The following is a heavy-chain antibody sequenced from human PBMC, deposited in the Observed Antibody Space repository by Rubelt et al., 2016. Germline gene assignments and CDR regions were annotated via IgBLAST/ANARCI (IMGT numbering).Heavy chain of an antibody. CDR1: GFTFSSYG. J-gene: IGHJ4*02. CDR2: IWYDGSNK. D-gene: IGHD3-3*01. CDR3: ARDGLLEYFDY. Sequence: QVQLVESGGGVVQPGRSLRLSCAASGFTFSSYGMHWVRQAPGKGLEWVAVIWYDGSNKYYADSVKGRFTISRDNSKNTLYLQMNSLRAEDTAVYYCARDGLLEYFDYWGQGTLVTVSS. V-gene: IGHV3-33*01.